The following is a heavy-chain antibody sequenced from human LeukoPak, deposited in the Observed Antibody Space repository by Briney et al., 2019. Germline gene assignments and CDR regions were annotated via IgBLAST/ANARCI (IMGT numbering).Heavy chain of an antibody. CDR3: ARESWYRFEY. V-gene: IGHV3-11*04. CDR1: GFFFSDYY. J-gene: IGHJ4*02. Sequence: GSLRLSCTASGFFFSDYYMSWIRQTPGKGLEWIAYMSSDCSPNKYVYSVKGRFTMSGDNAQNSVHLQMNNLRVDDTAVYYCARESWYRFEYWGQGTVVTVSS. CDR2: MSSDCSPN. D-gene: IGHD6-13*01.